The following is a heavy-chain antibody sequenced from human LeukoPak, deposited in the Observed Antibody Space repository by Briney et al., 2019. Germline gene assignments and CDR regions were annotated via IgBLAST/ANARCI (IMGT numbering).Heavy chain of an antibody. CDR3: AKDRYGDYTSDDAFDI. CDR1: GFTFSSYW. J-gene: IGHJ3*02. CDR2: IKQDGSEK. V-gene: IGHV3-7*03. D-gene: IGHD4-17*01. Sequence: GGSLRLSCAASGFTFSSYWMSWVRQAPGKGLEWVANIKQDGSEKYYVDSVKGRFTISRDNAKNSLYLQMNSLRAEDTAVYYCAKDRYGDYTSDDAFDIWGQGTMVTVSS.